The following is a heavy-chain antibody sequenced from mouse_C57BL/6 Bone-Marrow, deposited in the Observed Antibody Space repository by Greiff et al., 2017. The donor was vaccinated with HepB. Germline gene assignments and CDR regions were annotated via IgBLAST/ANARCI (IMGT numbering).Heavy chain of an antibody. V-gene: IGHV1-59*01. D-gene: IGHD2-4*01. CDR2: IDPSDSYT. CDR3: ASAFYYDYDVRSAY. Sequence: QVQLQQPGAELVRPGTSVKLSCKASGYTFTSYWMHWVKQRPGQGLEWIGVIDPSDSYTNYNKKFKGKATLTVDTSSSTAYMPLSSLTSEDSAVYYCASAFYYDYDVRSAYWGQGTLVTVSA. J-gene: IGHJ3*01. CDR1: GYTFTSYW.